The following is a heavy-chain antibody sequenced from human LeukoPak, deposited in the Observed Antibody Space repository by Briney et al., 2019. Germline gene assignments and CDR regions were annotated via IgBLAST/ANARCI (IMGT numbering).Heavy chain of an antibody. D-gene: IGHD6-13*01. CDR1: GYSFTSYW. J-gene: IGHJ3*02. CDR2: IYPGDSDT. V-gene: IGHV5-51*01. Sequence: GESLKISCKGSGYSFTSYWIGWVRQMPGKGLEWMGIIYPGDSDTRYSPAFQGQVTIPADKSISPAYLQWSSLKASDTAMYYCARRGIAAVTDAFDIWGQGTMVTVSS. CDR3: ARRGIAAVTDAFDI.